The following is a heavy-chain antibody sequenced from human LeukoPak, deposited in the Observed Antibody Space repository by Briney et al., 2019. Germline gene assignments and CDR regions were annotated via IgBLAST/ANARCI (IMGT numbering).Heavy chain of an antibody. V-gene: IGHV4-59*01. J-gene: IGHJ1*01. CDR3: ARARTYCSGGSCYAWYFQH. D-gene: IGHD2-15*01. Sequence: SETLSLTCTVSGGSISSYYWSWIRQPPRKGLEWIGYIYYSGSTNYNPSLKSRVTIPVDTSKNQFPLKLSSVTAADTAVYYCARARTYCSGGSCYAWYFQHWGQGTLVTVSS. CDR2: IYYSGST. CDR1: GGSISSYY.